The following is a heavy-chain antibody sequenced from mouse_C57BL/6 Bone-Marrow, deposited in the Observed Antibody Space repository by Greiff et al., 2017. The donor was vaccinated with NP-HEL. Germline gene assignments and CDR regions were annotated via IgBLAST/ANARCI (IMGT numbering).Heavy chain of an antibody. D-gene: IGHD1-1*01. V-gene: IGHV1-72*01. J-gene: IGHJ2*01. Sequence: QVQLKQPGAELVKPGASVKLSCKASGYTFTSYLMHWVKQRPGRGLAWIGRIYPNSGGTKYNEKFKRKATLTVDNPSSTAYMHLNSLTSEDSAVDDCARYYYGSSSFDYWGQGTTLTVSS. CDR2: IYPNSGGT. CDR3: ARYYYGSSSFDY. CDR1: GYTFTSYL.